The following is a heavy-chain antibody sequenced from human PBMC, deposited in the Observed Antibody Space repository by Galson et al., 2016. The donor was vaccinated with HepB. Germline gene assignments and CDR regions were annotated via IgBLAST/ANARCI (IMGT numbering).Heavy chain of an antibody. CDR3: ARGWGMDL. Sequence: CAISGESVSSNSAAWNWIRQSPSRGLEWLGRTYYRDKWYNDYEVSVNRRITFNADTSKNQFSLQLNSVTPKDTAVYYCARGWGMDLWGQGTTVTVSS. J-gene: IGHJ6*02. CDR1: GESVSSNSAA. CDR2: TYYRDKWYN. V-gene: IGHV6-1*01.